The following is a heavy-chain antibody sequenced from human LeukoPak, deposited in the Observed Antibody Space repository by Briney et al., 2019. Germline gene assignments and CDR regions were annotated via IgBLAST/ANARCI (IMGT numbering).Heavy chain of an antibody. V-gene: IGHV3-33*08. Sequence: PGGSLRLSCAASEFTFSTYGMHWVRQAPGKGLEWVAVIWYDGSNKYYADSVKGRFTISRGNSKNTLYLQMNSLRAEDTAVYYCARDSDYGDLGGYWGQGTLVTVSS. CDR2: IWYDGSNK. CDR1: EFTFSTYG. J-gene: IGHJ4*02. D-gene: IGHD4-17*01. CDR3: ARDSDYGDLGGY.